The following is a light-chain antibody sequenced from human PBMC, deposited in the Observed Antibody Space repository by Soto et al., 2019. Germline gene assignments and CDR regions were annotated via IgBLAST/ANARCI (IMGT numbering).Light chain of an antibody. J-gene: IGLJ1*01. V-gene: IGLV2-14*01. CDR1: SSDVGGYNY. CDR2: EVS. CDR3: SSFTTTDTLEV. Sequence: QSVLTQPASVSGSPGQSITISCTGTSSDVGGYNYVSWFQQHPGKAPKLMIYEVSNRPSGVSHRFSGSKSGNTASLTISGLQAEDEADYYCSSFTTTDTLEVFGTGTKLTVL.